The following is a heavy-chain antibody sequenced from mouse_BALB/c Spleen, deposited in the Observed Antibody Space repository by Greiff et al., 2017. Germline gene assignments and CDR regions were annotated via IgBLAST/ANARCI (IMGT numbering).Heavy chain of an antibody. CDR1: GYTFTDYE. CDR3: TQLGKNY. Sequence: VQLQQSGAELVRPGASVTLSCKASGYTFTDYEMHWVKQTPVHGLEWIGAIDPETGGTAYNQKFKGKATLTADKSSSTAYMELRSLTSEDSAVYCCTQLGKNYWGQGTTLTVSS. V-gene: IGHV1-15*01. CDR2: IDPETGGT. D-gene: IGHD4-1*01. J-gene: IGHJ2*01.